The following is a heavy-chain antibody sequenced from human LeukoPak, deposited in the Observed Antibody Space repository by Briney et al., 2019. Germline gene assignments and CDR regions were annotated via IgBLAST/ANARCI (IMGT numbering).Heavy chain of an antibody. J-gene: IGHJ4*02. CDR3: ASGSPGDSSGYQSFGY. CDR1: GYTFTSYY. V-gene: IGHV1-46*03. Sequence: ASVKVSCXASGYTFTSYYMHWVRQAHGQGLEWMAIINPSGGSTSYAQKFQGRVTMTRDTSTSTVYMELSSLRSEDTAVYYCASGSPGDSSGYQSFGYWGQGTLVTVSS. D-gene: IGHD3-22*01. CDR2: INPSGGST.